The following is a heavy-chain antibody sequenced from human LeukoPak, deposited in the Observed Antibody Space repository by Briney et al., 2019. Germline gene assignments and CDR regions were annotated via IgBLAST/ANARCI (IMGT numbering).Heavy chain of an antibody. Sequence: ASVKVSCKASGYTFTGYYMHWVRQAPGQGLEWMGWINPNSGGTNYAQKFQGRVTMTRDTSISTAYMELSRLRSDDTAVYYCASNLYGDYVGIGMDHWGQGTLVTVFS. CDR2: INPNSGGT. D-gene: IGHD4-17*01. CDR3: ASNLYGDYVGIGMDH. V-gene: IGHV1-2*02. J-gene: IGHJ4*02. CDR1: GYTFTGYY.